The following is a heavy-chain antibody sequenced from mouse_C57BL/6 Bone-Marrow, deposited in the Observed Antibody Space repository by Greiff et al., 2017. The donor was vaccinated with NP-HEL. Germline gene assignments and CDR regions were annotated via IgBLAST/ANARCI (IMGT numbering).Heavy chain of an antibody. CDR1: GYTFTSYW. V-gene: IGHV1-52*01. D-gene: IGHD1-2*01. Sequence: QVQLQQPGAELVRPGSSVKLSCKASGYTFTSYWMHWVKQRPIQGLEWIGNIDPSDSETHYNQKFKDKATLTVDKSSSTAYMQRSSLTSEDSAVYYCARGAYIKDFDCWGQGTTLRVSS. CDR2: IDPSDSET. J-gene: IGHJ2*01. CDR3: ARGAYIKDFDC.